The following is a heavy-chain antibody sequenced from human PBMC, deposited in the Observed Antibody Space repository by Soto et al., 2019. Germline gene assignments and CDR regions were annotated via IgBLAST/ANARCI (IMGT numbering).Heavy chain of an antibody. CDR2: IIPISGTT. CDR3: ARDRTDSGYYTNWLDP. V-gene: IGHV1-69*06. Sequence: QVHLMQSGAEVKKPGSSVKVSCKASGGTFGSDAITWVRQAPGQGLEWVGRIIPISGTTNYAQNLQGRVTISADKSTLTSYMELHSLTSDDTALYYCARDRTDSGYYTNWLDPWGQGTQVTVSS. CDR1: GGTFGSDA. D-gene: IGHD3-22*01. J-gene: IGHJ5*02.